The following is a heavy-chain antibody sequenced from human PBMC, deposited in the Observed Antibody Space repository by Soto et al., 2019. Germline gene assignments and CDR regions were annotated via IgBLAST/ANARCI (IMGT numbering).Heavy chain of an antibody. CDR3: VHATLAVRHLDY. J-gene: IGHJ4*02. V-gene: IGHV2-5*02. D-gene: IGHD6-6*01. CDR1: GFSLSTSGVG. Sequence: QITLKESGPTLVKPTQTLTLTCTFSGFSLSTSGVGVGWIRQPPGKALEWLALIYWDDDKRYSPSLTSRLTVTQHTPKNQVLLTMPNMDPVDTATYSCVHATLAVRHLDYWGQGTLVTVSS. CDR2: IYWDDDK.